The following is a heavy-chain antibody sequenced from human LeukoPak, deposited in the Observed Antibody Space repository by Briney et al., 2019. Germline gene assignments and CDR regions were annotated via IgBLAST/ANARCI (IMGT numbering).Heavy chain of an antibody. CDR2: IYPGESDT. CDR3: ARLISDDAGSSGLDY. CDR1: GYSFTNYW. V-gene: IGHV5-51*01. J-gene: IGHJ4*02. D-gene: IGHD3-22*01. Sequence: GESLKISCKASGYSFTNYWIGWVRQLPGKGLEWMGIIYPGESDTRYSPSFQGQVTISADKSISTAYLQWSSLKASDTAMYYCARLISDDAGSSGLDYWGQGTLVTVSS.